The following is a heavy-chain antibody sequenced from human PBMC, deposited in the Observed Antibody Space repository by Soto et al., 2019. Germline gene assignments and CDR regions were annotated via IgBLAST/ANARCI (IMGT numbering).Heavy chain of an antibody. CDR2: IYYSGST. Sequence: QVQLQESGPGLVKPSETLSLTCTVSGGSISSYYWSWIRQPPGKGLEWIGYIYYSGSTNYNPSLQSRVTISVDTSKNQFSLKLSSVTAADTAVYYCARSGGDGYGGDYWGQGTLVTVSS. D-gene: IGHD3-22*01. V-gene: IGHV4-59*08. CDR3: ARSGGDGYGGDY. CDR1: GGSISSYY. J-gene: IGHJ4*02.